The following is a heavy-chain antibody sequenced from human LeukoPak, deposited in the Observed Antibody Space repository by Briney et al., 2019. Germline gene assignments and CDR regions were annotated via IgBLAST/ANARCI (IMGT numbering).Heavy chain of an antibody. V-gene: IGHV4-59*01. CDR2: IYYTGST. CDR3: ARGYTSGFDP. D-gene: IGHD6-25*01. CDR1: GGSISNYY. J-gene: IGHJ5*02. Sequence: SETLSLTCTVSGGSISNYYWSWIRQPPGKGLEWIGYIYYTGSTNYNPSLKSRVTISVDTSKNQFSLKLTSVTTADTALYYCARGYTSGFDPWGQGALVTVSS.